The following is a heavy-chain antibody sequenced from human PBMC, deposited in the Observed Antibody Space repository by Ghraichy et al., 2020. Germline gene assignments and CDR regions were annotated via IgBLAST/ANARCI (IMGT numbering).Heavy chain of an antibody. J-gene: IGHJ6*02. CDR1: GDSISKYY. Sequence: SQTLSLTCTVSGDSISKYYWSWVRQSPAKRLEWIGYIYYNVGAAYNPSLKSRVTIFLDTSKTQFSLRMTSVTTADTAVYYCARTAAGDYGMDVWGQGTAVAVSS. CDR3: ARTAAGDYGMDV. CDR2: IYYNVGA. V-gene: IGHV4-59*01. D-gene: IGHD6-13*01.